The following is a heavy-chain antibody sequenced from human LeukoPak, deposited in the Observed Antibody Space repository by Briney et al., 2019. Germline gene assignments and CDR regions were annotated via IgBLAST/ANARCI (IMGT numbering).Heavy chain of an antibody. D-gene: IGHD6-13*01. Sequence: ASVKFSCKVSGYSFTSNYIHWVRQAPGQGLEWMGMIYPRDGSTSYAQRFQDRVTVTRDTSTSTVHMELSGLRSEDTAVYYCARTAAAGPAPGDYWGQGTLVTVSS. J-gene: IGHJ4*02. V-gene: IGHV1-46*01. CDR1: GYSFTSNY. CDR3: ARTAAAGPAPGDY. CDR2: IYPRDGST.